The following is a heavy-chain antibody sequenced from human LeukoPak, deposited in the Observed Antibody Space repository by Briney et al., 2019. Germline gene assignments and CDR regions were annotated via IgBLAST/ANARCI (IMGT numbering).Heavy chain of an antibody. CDR2: ISAYNGNT. V-gene: IGHV1-18*01. Sequence: ASVKVSCKASGYTFTSYGISWVRQAPGQGLEWMGWISAYNGNTNYAQKLQRRVTMTTDTSTSTAYMELRSLRSDDTAVYYCARDKVFVVVPAAISDAFDIWGQGTMVTVSS. J-gene: IGHJ3*02. CDR1: GYTFTSYG. D-gene: IGHD2-2*01. CDR3: ARDKVFVVVPAAISDAFDI.